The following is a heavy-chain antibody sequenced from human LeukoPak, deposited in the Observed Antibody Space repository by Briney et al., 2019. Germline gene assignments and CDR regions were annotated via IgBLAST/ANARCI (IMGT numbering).Heavy chain of an antibody. CDR1: GGSISSYH. CDR2: IYYDGSS. J-gene: IGHJ5*02. Sequence: SETLSLTCTVPGGSISSYHWSWIRQPPGKGLEWIGYIYYDGSSNYNPSLKSRVTISVDTSKNQFSLKLSSVTAADTAVYYCARGDYSSSSGWFDPWGQGTLVTVSS. D-gene: IGHD6-6*01. V-gene: IGHV4-59*01. CDR3: ARGDYSSSSGWFDP.